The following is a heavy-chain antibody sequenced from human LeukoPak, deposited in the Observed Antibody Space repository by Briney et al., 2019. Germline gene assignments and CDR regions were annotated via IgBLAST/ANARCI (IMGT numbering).Heavy chain of an antibody. J-gene: IGHJ4*02. D-gene: IGHD5-12*01. Sequence: AAVKVSCKASGYTFTRYGIIWVRQAPGQGLEWMGWISANYGNTNYAQKLQGRVTITTDTSTSTAYMELRSLRSDDTAVYYCARGDSGYDFAPFDYWGQATMVAVSS. CDR3: ARGDSGYDFAPFDY. CDR1: GYTFTRYG. V-gene: IGHV1-18*01. CDR2: ISANYGNT.